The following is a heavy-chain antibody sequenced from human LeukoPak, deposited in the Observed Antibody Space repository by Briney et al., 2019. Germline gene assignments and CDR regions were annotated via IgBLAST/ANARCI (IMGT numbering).Heavy chain of an antibody. CDR3: AKCKDIVATPGGGLDV. CDR1: EFTFSTYA. Sequence: GGSLRLSCAASEFTFSTYAMTWVRQAPGKGLEWVSAISGSGGSTYYADSVKGRFTISRDNSKNTLYLQMNSLRAEDTAVYYCAKCKDIVATPGGGLDVWGQGTTVTVSS. V-gene: IGHV3-23*01. CDR2: ISGSGGST. D-gene: IGHD5-12*01. J-gene: IGHJ6*02.